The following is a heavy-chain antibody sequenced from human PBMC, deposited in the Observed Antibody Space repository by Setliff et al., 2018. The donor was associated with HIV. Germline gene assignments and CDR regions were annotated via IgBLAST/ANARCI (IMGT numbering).Heavy chain of an antibody. V-gene: IGHV4-4*09. CDR1: GYSIRSGYY. CDR2: IYTSGST. D-gene: IGHD3-22*01. CDR3: ARGLSFYDPGGFDY. Sequence: SETLSLTCSVSGYSIRSGYYWSWIRQPPGKGLEWIGYIYTSGSTNYNPSLKSRVTISVDTSKNQFSLKLSSVTAADTAVYYCARGLSFYDPGGFDYWGQGTLVTVSS. J-gene: IGHJ4*02.